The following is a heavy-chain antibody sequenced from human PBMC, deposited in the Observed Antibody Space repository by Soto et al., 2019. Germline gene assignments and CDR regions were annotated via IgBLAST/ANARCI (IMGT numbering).Heavy chain of an antibody. J-gene: IGHJ4*02. CDR1: GYAFTTYG. V-gene: IGHV1-18*01. D-gene: IGHD1-1*01. CDR3: ARGRYGDY. Sequence: QVHLVQSGAAVKKPGASVKVSCQGSGYAFTTYGITWVRQAPGQGLAWMGWISAHNGNTNYAQKLQCRVTVTRDTSTSTAYMELRSLRYDATAVYYCARGRYGDYWGQGALVTVSS. CDR2: ISAHNGNT.